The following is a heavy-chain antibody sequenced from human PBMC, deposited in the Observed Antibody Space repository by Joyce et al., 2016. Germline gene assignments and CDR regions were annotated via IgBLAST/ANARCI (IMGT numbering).Heavy chain of an antibody. CDR3: ARCEVAAPSGWFDP. D-gene: IGHD6-25*01. V-gene: IGHV4-31*03. CDR2: IYSSGSS. CDR1: GGSVNSGDYY. J-gene: IGHJ5*02. Sequence: QVQLQESGPGLVKPSQTLSLTCIVSGGSVNSGDYYWCWIRQNPEKGLEWLGYIYSSGSSYYNPTLKGRVTMSLDSSKNHLSLKLISVTTADSAIYYCARCEVAAPSGWFDPWGQGTLVTVSS.